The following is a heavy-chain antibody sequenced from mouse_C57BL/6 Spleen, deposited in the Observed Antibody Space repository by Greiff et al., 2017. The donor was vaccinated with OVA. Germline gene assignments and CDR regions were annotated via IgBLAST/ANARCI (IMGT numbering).Heavy chain of an antibody. D-gene: IGHD4-1*01. CDR2: ISSGGSYT. Sequence: DVMLVESGGDLVKPGGSLKLSCAASGFTFSSYGMSWVRQTPDKRLEWVATISSGGSYTYYPDSVKGRFTISRDNAKNTLYLQMSSLKSEDTAMYYCARHGTGTLFDYWGQGTTLTVSS. CDR3: ARHGTGTLFDY. CDR1: GFTFSSYG. V-gene: IGHV5-6*02. J-gene: IGHJ2*01.